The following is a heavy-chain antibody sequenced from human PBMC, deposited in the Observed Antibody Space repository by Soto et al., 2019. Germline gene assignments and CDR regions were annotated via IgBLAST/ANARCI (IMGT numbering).Heavy chain of an antibody. CDR3: AADLPGHGGGYEFDY. J-gene: IGHJ4*01. CDR2: IKSKNDGGTT. CDR1: GFTFITAW. D-gene: IGHD2-15*01. Sequence: PGGSLRLSCAASGFTFITAWMNWVRQAPGKGLEWVGRIKSKNDGGTTDYAAPVKGRFTISRDDSKNTVYLQMNSLRTEDTALYYCAADLPGHGGGYEFDYWGQGNPVTVSS. V-gene: IGHV3-15*07.